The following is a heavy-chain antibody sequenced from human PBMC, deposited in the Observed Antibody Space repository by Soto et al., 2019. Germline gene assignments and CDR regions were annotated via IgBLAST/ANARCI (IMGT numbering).Heavy chain of an antibody. CDR3: ARHGQWLGAIDM. Sequence: SETLSLTCTVSGGSVSSSAYYWGWILQSPGKGLEWIGSIYYSGTTYYNPSLQSRVTISVDRSKNEFSLRLRSVTAADTAVYHCARHGQWLGAIDMWGQGTLVTVS. V-gene: IGHV4-39*01. CDR2: IYYSGTT. D-gene: IGHD6-19*01. J-gene: IGHJ3*02. CDR1: GGSVSSSAYY.